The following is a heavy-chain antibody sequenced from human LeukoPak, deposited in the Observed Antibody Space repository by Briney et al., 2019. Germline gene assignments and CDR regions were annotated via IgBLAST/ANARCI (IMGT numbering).Heavy chain of an antibody. J-gene: IGHJ4*02. V-gene: IGHV3-30*18. D-gene: IGHD3-10*01. CDR2: ISYDGSNK. CDR3: AKDPMVRGVMPIPLFDY. Sequence: GGSLRLSCAASGFTFSSYGMHWVRQAPGKGLEWVAVISYDGSNKYYADSVKGRFTISRDNSKNTLYLQMNSLRAGDTAVYYCAKDPMVRGVMPIPLFDYWGQGTLVTVSS. CDR1: GFTFSSYG.